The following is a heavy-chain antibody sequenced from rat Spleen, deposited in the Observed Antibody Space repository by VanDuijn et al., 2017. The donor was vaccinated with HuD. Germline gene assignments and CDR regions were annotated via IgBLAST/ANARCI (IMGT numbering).Heavy chain of an antibody. J-gene: IGHJ2*01. CDR2: INSAGNT. D-gene: IGHD1-12*01. CDR1: GLSITSSYR. V-gene: IGHV3-3*01. Sequence: EVQLQESGPGPVKVSESLSLTCSVTGLSITSSYRWNWIRKFPGNKLEWMGYINSAGNTNYNPSLKSRVSITRDTSKNQFFLQVNSLSTEDTATYYCARYRDSYGHVGIFDYWGQGVMVTVSS. CDR3: ARYRDSYGHVGIFDY.